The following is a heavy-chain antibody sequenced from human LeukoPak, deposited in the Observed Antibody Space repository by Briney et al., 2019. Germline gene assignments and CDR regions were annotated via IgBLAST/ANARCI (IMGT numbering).Heavy chain of an antibody. V-gene: IGHV3-30-3*01. Sequence: PGGSLRLSCAASGFTFSSFAMHWVRQAPGKGLEWVAVISYDGSNKYFADSVKGRFTISRDNSKNTLYLQMNSLRAEDTAVYYCAHLVVVVAATRSTNDGFDIWGQGTMVTVSS. D-gene: IGHD2-15*01. CDR1: GFTFSSFA. CDR3: AHLVVVVAATRSTNDGFDI. J-gene: IGHJ3*02. CDR2: ISYDGSNK.